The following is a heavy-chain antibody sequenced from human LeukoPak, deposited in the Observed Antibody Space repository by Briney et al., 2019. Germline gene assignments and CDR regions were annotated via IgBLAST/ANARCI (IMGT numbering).Heavy chain of an antibody. Sequence: SETLSLTCTVSGGSISSGSYYWSWIRQPAGKGLEGIGRIYTSGSTNYNPSLKSRVTISVDTSKNQFSLKLSSVTAADTAEYYCAREAGGDDAFDIWGQGTMVTVSS. J-gene: IGHJ3*02. CDR3: AREAGGDDAFDI. D-gene: IGHD2-21*02. CDR1: GGSISSGSYY. CDR2: IYTSGST. V-gene: IGHV4-61*02.